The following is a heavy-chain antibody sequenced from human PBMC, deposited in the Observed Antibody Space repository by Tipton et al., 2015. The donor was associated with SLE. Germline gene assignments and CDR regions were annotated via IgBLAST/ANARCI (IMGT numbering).Heavy chain of an antibody. CDR2: IYYSGST. V-gene: IGHV4-59*11. J-gene: IGHJ6*02. CDR1: GGSISSHY. Sequence: TLSLTCTVSGGSISSHYWSWIRQPPGKGLEWIGYIYYSGSTNYNPSLKSRVTISVDTSKNQFSLKLSSVTAADTAVYYCARETGSSFQGMDVWGQGTTVTVSS. D-gene: IGHD6-6*01. CDR3: ARETGSSFQGMDV.